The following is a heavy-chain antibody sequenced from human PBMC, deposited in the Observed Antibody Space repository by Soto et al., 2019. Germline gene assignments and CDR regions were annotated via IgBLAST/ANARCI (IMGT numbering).Heavy chain of an antibody. V-gene: IGHV4-34*01. J-gene: IGHJ4*02. CDR3: ALSRGYCSGGSCSYFDY. D-gene: IGHD2-15*01. CDR2: INHSGST. CDR1: GGSFSGYY. Sequence: SETLSLTCAVYGGSFSGYYWSWIRQPPGKGLEWIGEINHSGSTNYNPSLKSRVTISVDTSKNQFSLKLSSVTAADTAVYYCALSRGYCSGGSCSYFDYWGQGTLVTVSS.